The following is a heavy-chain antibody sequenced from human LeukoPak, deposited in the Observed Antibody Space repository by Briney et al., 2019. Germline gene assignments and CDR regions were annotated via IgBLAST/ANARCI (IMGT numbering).Heavy chain of an antibody. V-gene: IGHV4-59*01. D-gene: IGHD3-22*01. CDR3: ARAGSYYCDSSGYYIDY. J-gene: IGHJ4*02. Sequence: SETLSLTCTVSGGSISSYYWSWIRQPPGKGLEWIGYIYYSGSTNYNPSLKSRVTISVDTSKNQFSLKLSSVTAADTAVYYCARAGSYYCDSSGYYIDYWGQGTLVTVSS. CDR2: IYYSGST. CDR1: GGSISSYY.